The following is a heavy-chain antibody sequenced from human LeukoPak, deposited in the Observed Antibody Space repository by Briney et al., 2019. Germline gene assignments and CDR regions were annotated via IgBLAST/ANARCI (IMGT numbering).Heavy chain of an antibody. J-gene: IGHJ4*02. CDR1: GDSISSYY. D-gene: IGHD2-2*01. V-gene: IGHV4-59*01. CDR2: IYYSGST. Sequence: SETLSLTCTVSGDSISSYYWSWIRQPPGKGLEWIGYIYYSGSTTYNPSLKSRVTISVDTSKNQFSLKLSSVTAADTAVYYCASGSTLGYCSSTSCRRPNDYWGQGTLVTVSS. CDR3: ASGSTLGYCSSTSCRRPNDY.